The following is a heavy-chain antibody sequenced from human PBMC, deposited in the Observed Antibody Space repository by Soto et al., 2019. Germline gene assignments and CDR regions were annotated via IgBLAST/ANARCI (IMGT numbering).Heavy chain of an antibody. J-gene: IGHJ4*02. Sequence: ASVKVSCKASGGTFSSYAISWVRQAPGQGLEWMGGIIPIFGTANYAQKFQGRVTITADESTSTAYMELSSLRSEDTAVYYCARGPPADQHFDYWGQGTLVTVSS. CDR1: GGTFSSYA. CDR2: IIPIFGTA. V-gene: IGHV1-69*13. CDR3: ARGPPADQHFDY.